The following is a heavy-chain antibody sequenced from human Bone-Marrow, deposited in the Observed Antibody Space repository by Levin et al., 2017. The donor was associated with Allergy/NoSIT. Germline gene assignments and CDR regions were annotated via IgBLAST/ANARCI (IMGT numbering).Heavy chain of an antibody. J-gene: IGHJ4*02. CDR3: AKLPFVVVVAATPMLSFDY. CDR2: ISGSGGST. D-gene: IGHD2-15*01. Sequence: PGGSLRLSCAASGFTFSSYAMSWVRQAPGKGLEWVSAISGSGGSTYYADSVKGRFTISRDNSKNTLYLQMNSLRAEDTAVYYCAKLPFVVVVAATPMLSFDYWGQGTLVTVSS. V-gene: IGHV3-23*01. CDR1: GFTFSSYA.